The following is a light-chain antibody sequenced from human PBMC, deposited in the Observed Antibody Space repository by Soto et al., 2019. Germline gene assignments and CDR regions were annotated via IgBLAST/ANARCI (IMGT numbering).Light chain of an antibody. Sequence: QSVLTQPASVSESPGQSITISCTGISSDVGGYEYVSWYQHHPGKAPKLIIYDVRNRPSGVSTRFSGSKSGNTASLTISGLQPEDEADYYCSSHIGGSTLVIFGGGTKVTVL. V-gene: IGLV2-14*03. CDR3: SSHIGGSTLVI. CDR1: SSDVGGYEY. J-gene: IGLJ2*01. CDR2: DVR.